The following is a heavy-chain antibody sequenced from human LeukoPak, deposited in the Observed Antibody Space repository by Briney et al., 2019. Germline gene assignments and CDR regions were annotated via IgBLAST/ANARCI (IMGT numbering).Heavy chain of an antibody. Sequence: SSEPLSLTCTVSGGSISSSSYYWGWIRRPPGKGLEWIGSIYYSGSTYYNPSLKSRVTISVDTSKNQFSLKLSSVTAADTAVYYCARLSRPSYYFDYWGQGTLVTVSS. CDR2: IYYSGST. D-gene: IGHD1-1*01. V-gene: IGHV4-39*01. CDR1: GGSISSSSYY. CDR3: ARLSRPSYYFDY. J-gene: IGHJ4*02.